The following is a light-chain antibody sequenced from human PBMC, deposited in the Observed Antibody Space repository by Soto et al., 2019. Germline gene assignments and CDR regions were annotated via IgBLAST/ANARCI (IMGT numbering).Light chain of an antibody. V-gene: IGLV1-40*01. CDR1: SSNIGAGYD. Sequence: QSVLAQPPSVSGAPGQRVTISCTGSSSNIGAGYDVHRYQHVPGTAPRLPIFGNSNRPSGVPDRFSGSKSGPSAFLAITGLQAEDEADYYCQSYDNSLSGSGVFGTGTKVTVL. CDR3: QSYDNSLSGSGV. J-gene: IGLJ1*01. CDR2: GNS.